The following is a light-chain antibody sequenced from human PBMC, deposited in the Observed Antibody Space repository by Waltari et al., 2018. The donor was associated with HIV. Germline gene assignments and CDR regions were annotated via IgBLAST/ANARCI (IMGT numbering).Light chain of an antibody. Sequence: QSALTQPASVSGSPGQSITISCTGTSWAIGTYPYVSWYQQHPGKAPKLIIFDVNNRPSGISDRFSGSKSANMASLTISGLQAADEADYYCRSYSRTNTWVFGGGTRLTVL. CDR3: RSYSRTNTWV. CDR2: DVN. CDR1: SWAIGTYPY. J-gene: IGLJ3*02. V-gene: IGLV2-14*03.